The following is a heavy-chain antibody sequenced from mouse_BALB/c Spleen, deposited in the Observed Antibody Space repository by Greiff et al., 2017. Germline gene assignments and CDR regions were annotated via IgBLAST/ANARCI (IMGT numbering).Heavy chain of an antibody. Sequence: QVQLQQPGAELVKPGASVKMSCKASGYTFTSYWMHWVKQRPGQGLEWIGTIDPSDSYTSYNQKFKGKATLTVDTSSSTAYMQLSSLTSEDSAVYYCTVTLYYFDYWGQGTTLTVSS. J-gene: IGHJ2*01. CDR3: TVTLYYFDY. V-gene: IGHV1S127*01. CDR1: GYTFTSYW. CDR2: IDPSDSYT. D-gene: IGHD2-1*01.